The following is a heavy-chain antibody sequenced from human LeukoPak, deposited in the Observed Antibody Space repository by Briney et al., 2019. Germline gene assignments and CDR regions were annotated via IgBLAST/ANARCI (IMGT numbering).Heavy chain of an antibody. V-gene: IGHV3-23*01. CDR1: GFTFSSYG. J-gene: IGHJ4*02. CDR3: AKDRGGGYSSSSTGFDY. CDR2: ISSSGGNT. D-gene: IGHD6-6*01. Sequence: GGSLRLACAAPGFTFSSYGMSWVRQAPGEGLEWVSTISSSGGNTYYADSVEGRFTISRDNSNHTLFLQMNSVRAEDTAVFYCAKDRGGGYSSSSTGFDYWGQGTLVTVSS.